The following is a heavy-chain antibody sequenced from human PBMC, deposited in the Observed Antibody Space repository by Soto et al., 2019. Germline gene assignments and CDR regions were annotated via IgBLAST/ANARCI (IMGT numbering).Heavy chain of an antibody. Sequence: QVHLQESGPGLATPSGTLSLTCTVSGDSVSRAKWWNWVRQPPGKGLEWIGEVAHDGVTRYNPTFMSRVTLSLDGSKTLFSLNVNSVTAADTAIYFCARSDGWYRFDSWGQGILVTISS. D-gene: IGHD6-19*01. V-gene: IGHV4-4*02. J-gene: IGHJ4*02. CDR3: ARSDGWYRFDS. CDR2: VAHDGVT. CDR1: GDSVSRAKW.